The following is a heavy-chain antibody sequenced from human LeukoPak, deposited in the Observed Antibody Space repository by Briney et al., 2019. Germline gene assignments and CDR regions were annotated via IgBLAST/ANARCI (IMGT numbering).Heavy chain of an antibody. Sequence: GGFLRLSCAASGLSFDNAWMSWVRQVPGKGLEWVSLISGDGGSTYYADSVKGRFTISRDNSKNSLYLQMNSLRTEDTALYYCAKGPRKGYIVPYYWGQGTLVTVSS. CDR3: AKGPRKGYIVPYY. J-gene: IGHJ4*02. V-gene: IGHV3-43*02. CDR1: GLSFDNAW. D-gene: IGHD2-15*01. CDR2: ISGDGGST.